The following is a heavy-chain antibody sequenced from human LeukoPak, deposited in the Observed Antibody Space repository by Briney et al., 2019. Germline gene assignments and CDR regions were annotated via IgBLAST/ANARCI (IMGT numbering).Heavy chain of an antibody. Sequence: PGGSLRLSCAASGFTFSSYSMNWVRQAPGKGLEWVSYISSSSSTIYYADSVKGRFTISRDNAKNSLYLQMNSLRAEDTAVYYCARDPTRYCSGGSCPGSWGQGTLVTVSS. J-gene: IGHJ5*02. CDR2: ISSSSSTI. D-gene: IGHD2-15*01. CDR3: ARDPTRYCSGGSCPGS. V-gene: IGHV3-48*01. CDR1: GFTFSSYS.